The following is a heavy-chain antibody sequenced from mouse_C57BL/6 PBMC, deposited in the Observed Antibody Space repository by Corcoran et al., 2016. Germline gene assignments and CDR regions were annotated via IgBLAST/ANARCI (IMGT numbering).Heavy chain of an antibody. CDR3: ARRGALVTTGAMDY. CDR1: GYTFTTYG. Sequence: QIQLVQSGPELKKPGETVKISCKASGYTFTTYGMSWVKQAPGKGLKWMGWINTYSGVPTYADDFKGRFAFSLETSASTAYLQINNLKNEDTATYFCARRGALVTTGAMDYWGQGTSVTVSS. CDR2: INTYSGVP. D-gene: IGHD2-3*01. J-gene: IGHJ4*01. V-gene: IGHV9-3*01.